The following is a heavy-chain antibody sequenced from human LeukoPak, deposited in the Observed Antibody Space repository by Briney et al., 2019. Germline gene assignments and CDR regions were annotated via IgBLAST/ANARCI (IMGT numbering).Heavy chain of an antibody. CDR3: ARLSYSNGWYLDY. D-gene: IGHD6-19*01. J-gene: IGHJ4*02. Sequence: SETLSLTCTVSGGSISSSSYYWGWVRQPPGKGLEWIGNIYYSGSTYYNPSLKSRVTIFADTSKNQFSLKLSSVTAADTAVYYCARLSYSNGWYLDYWGQGTLISVSS. CDR2: IYYSGST. V-gene: IGHV4-39*01. CDR1: GGSISSSSYY.